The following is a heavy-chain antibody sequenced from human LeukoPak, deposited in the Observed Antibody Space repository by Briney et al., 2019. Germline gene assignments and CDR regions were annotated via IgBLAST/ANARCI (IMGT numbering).Heavy chain of an antibody. Sequence: SVKVSCKASGATFSSYAISWVRQAPGQGLEWMGRIIPTLGIANDAQKVQGRVTITADKSTSTAYMELSSLRSEDTAVYYCARGAYDILTGYLQTFDYWGQGTLVSVSS. CDR2: IIPTLGIA. J-gene: IGHJ4*02. D-gene: IGHD3-9*01. CDR1: GATFSSYA. V-gene: IGHV1-69*04. CDR3: ARGAYDILTGYLQTFDY.